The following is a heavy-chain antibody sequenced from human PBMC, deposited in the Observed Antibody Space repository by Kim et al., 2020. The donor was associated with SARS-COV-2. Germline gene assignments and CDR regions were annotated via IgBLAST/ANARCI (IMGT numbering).Heavy chain of an antibody. J-gene: IGHJ3*02. CDR1: GFTFSSYT. CDR2: ISYDGSNK. Sequence: GGSLRLSCAASGFTFSSYTMHWVRQAPGKGLEWVAVISYDGSNKYYADSVKGRFTISRDNSKNTVYLQMNGLRAEATAVYYCARDRMGDHDAFDIWGQG. D-gene: IGHD2-21*02. CDR3: ARDRMGDHDAFDI. V-gene: IGHV3-30*04.